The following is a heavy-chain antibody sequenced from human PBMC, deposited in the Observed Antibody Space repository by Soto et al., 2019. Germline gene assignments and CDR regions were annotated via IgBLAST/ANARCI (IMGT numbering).Heavy chain of an antibody. J-gene: IGHJ4*02. V-gene: IGHV2-70*11. CDR3: ARSTYYYDSSGYGFHYFDY. CDR2: IDWDDDK. CDR1: GGSISWYY. D-gene: IGHD3-22*01. Sequence: TLSLTCTVSGGSISWYYWSWIRQPPGKALEWLARIDWDDDKYYSTSLKTRLTISKDTSKNQVVLTMTNMDPVDTATYYCARSTYYYDSSGYGFHYFDYWGQGTLVTVSS.